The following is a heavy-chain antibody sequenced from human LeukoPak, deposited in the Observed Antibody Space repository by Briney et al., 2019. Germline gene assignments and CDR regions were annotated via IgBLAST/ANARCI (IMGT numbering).Heavy chain of an antibody. CDR2: IMPLFGTA. D-gene: IGHD4-17*01. CDR3: ARDVHGDYGSGWFDP. J-gene: IGHJ5*02. V-gene: IGHV1-69*05. Sequence: SVKVSCKTSGATFNNSAISWVRQAPGQGLEWLGGIMPLFGTAGYAQKFQGRVTITKDESTRTVYLELTSLTSDDTAVYYCARDVHGDYGSGWFDPWGQGTLVSVSS. CDR1: GATFNNSA.